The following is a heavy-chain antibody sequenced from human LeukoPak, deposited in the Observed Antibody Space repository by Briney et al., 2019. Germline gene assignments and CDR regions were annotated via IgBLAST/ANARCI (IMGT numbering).Heavy chain of an antibody. Sequence: GGSLRLSCAASGFTFSSYGMHWVRQAPGKGLEGVAFIRYDGSNKYYADSVKGRFTISRDNSKNALYLQMNSLRAEDTAVYYCAKNVRRFGELKDNWFDPWGQGTLVTVSS. CDR1: GFTFSSYG. CDR3: AKNVRRFGELKDNWFDP. J-gene: IGHJ5*02. D-gene: IGHD3-10*01. CDR2: IRYDGSNK. V-gene: IGHV3-30*02.